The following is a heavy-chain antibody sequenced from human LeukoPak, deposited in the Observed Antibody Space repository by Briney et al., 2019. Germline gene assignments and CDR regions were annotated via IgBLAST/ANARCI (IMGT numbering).Heavy chain of an antibody. CDR1: GFTFSSYS. Sequence: PGGSLRLSCAASGFTFSSYSMNWVRQAPGKGLEWVSSISSSSSYIYYADSVKGRFTISRDNAKNSLYLQRNSLRAEDTALYHCVRDKGYCSGGYCYSGWFDPWGQGTLVTVSS. CDR3: VRDKGYCSGGYCYSGWFDP. D-gene: IGHD2-15*01. CDR2: ISSSSSYI. V-gene: IGHV3-21*04. J-gene: IGHJ5*02.